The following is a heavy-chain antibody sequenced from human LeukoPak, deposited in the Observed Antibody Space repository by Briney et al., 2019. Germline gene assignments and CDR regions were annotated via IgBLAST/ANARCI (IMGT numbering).Heavy chain of an antibody. Sequence: SETLSLTYTVSGGSISSSSYYWGWIRQPPGKGLEWIGSIYYSGSTYYNPSLKSRVTISVDTSKNQFSLKLSSVTAADTAVYYCARVSEGVSLGYWGQGTLVTVSS. J-gene: IGHJ4*02. CDR1: GGSISSSSYY. CDR3: ARVSEGVSLGY. V-gene: IGHV4-39*01. CDR2: IYYSGST. D-gene: IGHD3-16*01.